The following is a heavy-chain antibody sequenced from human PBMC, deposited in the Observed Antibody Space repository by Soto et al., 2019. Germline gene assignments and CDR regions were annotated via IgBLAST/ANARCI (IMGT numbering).Heavy chain of an antibody. CDR2: IDWDDDK. CDR3: ARIRWGRDGYNYFDY. CDR1: GFSLSTSGMC. J-gene: IGHJ4*02. Sequence: SGPTLVNPTQPLTLTCTLSGFSLSTSGMCVSWIRQPPGKALEWLARIDWDDDKYYSTSLKTRLTISKDTSKNQVVLTMTNMDPVDTATYYCARIRWGRDGYNYFDYWGQGTLVTVSS. D-gene: IGHD5-12*01. V-gene: IGHV2-70*11.